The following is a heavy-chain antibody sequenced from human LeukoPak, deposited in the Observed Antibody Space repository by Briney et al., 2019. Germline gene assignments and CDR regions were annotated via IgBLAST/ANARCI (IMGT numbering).Heavy chain of an antibody. CDR2: INHSGST. Sequence: SETLSLTCTVYGGSFSGYYWSWIRQPPGKGLEWIGEINHSGSTNYNPSLKSRVTISVDTSKNQFSLKLTSVTAADTAAYYCARGRLYSYGYFDYWGQGTLVTVSS. J-gene: IGHJ4*02. D-gene: IGHD5-18*01. CDR1: GGSFSGYY. CDR3: ARGRLYSYGYFDY. V-gene: IGHV4-34*01.